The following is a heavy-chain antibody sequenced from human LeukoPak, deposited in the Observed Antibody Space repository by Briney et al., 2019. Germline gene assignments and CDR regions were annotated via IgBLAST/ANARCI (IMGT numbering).Heavy chain of an antibody. V-gene: IGHV3-30*04. CDR1: GFTFSSYA. Sequence: GRSLRLSCAASGFTFSSYAMHSVRQAPGKGLEWVAVISYDGSNKYYADSVKGRFTISRDNSKNTLYLQMNSLRAEDTAVYYCARVLAYCAGDCYYGYYYGMDVWGQGTTVTVSS. CDR2: ISYDGSNK. D-gene: IGHD2-21*02. CDR3: ARVLAYCAGDCYYGYYYGMDV. J-gene: IGHJ6*02.